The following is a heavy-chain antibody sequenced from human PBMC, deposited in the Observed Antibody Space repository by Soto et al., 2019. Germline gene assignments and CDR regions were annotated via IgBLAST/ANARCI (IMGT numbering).Heavy chain of an antibody. V-gene: IGHV1-69*01. Sequence: QVQLVQSGAEVKKPGSSVKVSCKASGGTFSSYAISWVRQAPGQGLEWMGGIIPIFGTANCAQKFQGRVTITADESTSTAYMELSSLRSEDTAVYYCARDMSCSGGSCPLNWFDPWGQGTLVTVSS. CDR2: IIPIFGTA. CDR3: ARDMSCSGGSCPLNWFDP. J-gene: IGHJ5*02. D-gene: IGHD2-15*01. CDR1: GGTFSSYA.